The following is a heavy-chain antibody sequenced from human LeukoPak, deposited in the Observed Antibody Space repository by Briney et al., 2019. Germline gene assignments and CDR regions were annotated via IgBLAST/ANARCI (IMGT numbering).Heavy chain of an antibody. J-gene: IGHJ3*02. D-gene: IGHD1-26*01. V-gene: IGHV1-69*13. CDR2: IIPIFGTA. CDR1: GGTFSSYA. Sequence: GASVKVSCKASGGTFSSYAISWVRQAPGQGLEWMGGIIPIFGTANYAQKFQGRVTITADESTSTAYMELSSLRSEDTAVYYCARVLGGSYDAFDIWGQGTMVTVSS. CDR3: ARVLGGSYDAFDI.